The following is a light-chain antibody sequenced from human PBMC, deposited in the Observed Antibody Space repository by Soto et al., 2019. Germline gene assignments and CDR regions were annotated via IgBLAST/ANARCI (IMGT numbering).Light chain of an antibody. CDR2: DAS. CDR3: QQRSNLPWT. J-gene: IGKJ1*01. V-gene: IGKV3-11*01. CDR1: QSVSSY. Sequence: EIVLTQSPATLSLSPGERATLSCRASQSVSSYLAWYQQKPGQAPRLLIYDASNRATGIPARFSGSGSGTDFTLTISSLEPEDFAVYYCQQRSNLPWTFGQGPKVEIK.